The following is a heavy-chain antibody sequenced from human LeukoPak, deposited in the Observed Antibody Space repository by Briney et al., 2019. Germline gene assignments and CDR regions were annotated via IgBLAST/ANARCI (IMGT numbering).Heavy chain of an antibody. CDR2: IYYSGST. D-gene: IGHD3-22*01. Sequence: PSETLSLTCTVSGGSISSSSYYWGWIRQPPGKGLEWIGSIYYSGSTYYNPSLKRRVTISVDTSKNQFSLKLSSVTAADTAVYYCARRGITMIVAHYMDVWGKGTTVTVSS. J-gene: IGHJ6*03. CDR3: ARRGITMIVAHYMDV. V-gene: IGHV4-39*01. CDR1: GGSISSSSYY.